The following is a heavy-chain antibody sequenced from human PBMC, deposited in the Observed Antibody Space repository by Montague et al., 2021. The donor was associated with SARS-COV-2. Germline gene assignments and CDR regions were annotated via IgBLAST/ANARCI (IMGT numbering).Heavy chain of an antibody. CDR3: ARHGGNDAFDI. D-gene: IGHD4-23*01. CDR1: GGSIGAYY. Sequence: SETLSLTCTASGGSIGAYYWSWIRQPPGKGLEWIGYIDNSGSTNHNPSLESRVTMLVDTSKNQLSLKLNSVTAADTAVYYCARHGGNDAFDIWGRGTMVTVSS. J-gene: IGHJ3*02. V-gene: IGHV4-59*01. CDR2: IDNSGST.